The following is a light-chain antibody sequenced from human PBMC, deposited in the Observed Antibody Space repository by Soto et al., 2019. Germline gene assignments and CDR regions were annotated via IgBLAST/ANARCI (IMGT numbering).Light chain of an antibody. CDR2: GNT. CDR3: QSYDSSLSGNWE. CDR1: SSNIGAGYG. Sequence: QSVLTQPPSVSGAPGQRVTISCTGSSSNIGAGYGVHWYQQLPGTAPKLLIYGNTNRPSGVPDRFSGSKSGTSVSLAITGLQAEDEAEYYCQSYDSSLSGNWEFGRGTKLTVL. J-gene: IGLJ3*02. V-gene: IGLV1-40*01.